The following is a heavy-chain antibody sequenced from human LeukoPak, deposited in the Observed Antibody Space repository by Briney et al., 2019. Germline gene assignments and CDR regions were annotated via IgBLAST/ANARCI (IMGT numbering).Heavy chain of an antibody. D-gene: IGHD4-17*01. Sequence: SETLSLTCDVYGGSFSGYFWTWFRQPPGKGLEWIGEISQSGSQIYKPSLKSPVTISVDTSKNQFSLKLTSMTAADTAVYYCAVSTVKVTTRTLDHWSQGTLVTVSS. CDR3: AVSTVKVTTRTLDH. V-gene: IGHV4-34*01. J-gene: IGHJ4*02. CDR1: GGSFSGYF. CDR2: ISQSGSQ.